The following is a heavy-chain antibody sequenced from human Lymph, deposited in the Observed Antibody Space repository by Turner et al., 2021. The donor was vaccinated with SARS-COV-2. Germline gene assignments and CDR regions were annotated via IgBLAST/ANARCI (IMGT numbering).Heavy chain of an antibody. CDR2: INPNSSGT. J-gene: IGHJ5*02. V-gene: IGHV1-2*02. CDR1: GYTFIGYF. CDR3: ARQATTVVTGPRPATAAGIDP. D-gene: IGHD5-18*01. Sequence: QVQLVQSGAEENKPGASVKASCKPSGYTFIGYFMHCVRQAPGREREWLRCINPNSSGTGYAEKFQGRITMSRNTSISTAYMELIKLKSVDRAEYDCARQATTVVTGPRPATAAGIDPWGQGTLVTVSS.